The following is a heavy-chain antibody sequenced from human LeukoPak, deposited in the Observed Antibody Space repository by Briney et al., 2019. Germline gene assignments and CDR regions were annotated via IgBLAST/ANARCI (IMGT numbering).Heavy chain of an antibody. J-gene: IGHJ6*03. CDR3: AKDQVGYSSSWRSYYYYYYMDV. CDR2: INWNGGST. Sequence: GGSLRLSCAASGFTFDDYGMSWVRQAPGKGLEWVSGINWNGGSTGYADSVKGRFTISRDNSKNTLYLQMNSLRAEDTAVYYCAKDQVGYSSSWRSYYYYYYMDVWGKGTRSPSP. D-gene: IGHD6-13*01. CDR1: GFTFDDYG. V-gene: IGHV3-20*04.